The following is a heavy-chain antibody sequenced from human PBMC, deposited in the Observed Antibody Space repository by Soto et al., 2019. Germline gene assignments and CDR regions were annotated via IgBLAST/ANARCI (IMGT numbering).Heavy chain of an antibody. J-gene: IGHJ1*01. CDR3: ARYIVVVPAKPFQH. V-gene: IGHV4-39*01. CDR2: IYYSGST. D-gene: IGHD2-2*01. Sequence: QLQLQESGPGLVKPSETLSLTCTVSGGSISSSSYYWGWIRQPPGKGLEWIGSIYYSGSTYYNPSLKSRVTISVDTSKNQFSLKLSSVTAADTAVYYCARYIVVVPAKPFQHWGQGTLVTVSS. CDR1: GGSISSSSYY.